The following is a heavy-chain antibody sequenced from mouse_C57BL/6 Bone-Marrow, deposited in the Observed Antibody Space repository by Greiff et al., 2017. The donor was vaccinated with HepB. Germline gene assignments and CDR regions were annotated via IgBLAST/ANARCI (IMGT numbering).Heavy chain of an antibody. J-gene: IGHJ4*01. V-gene: IGHV1-82*01. CDR1: GYAFSSSW. CDR3: ARSYYRLPYAMDY. Sequence: VQLQQSGPELVKPGASVKISCKASGYAFSSSWMNWVKQRPGKGLEWIGRIYPGDGDTNYNGKFKGKATLTADKPSSTAYMQLSSLTSEDSAVYYCARSYYRLPYAMDYWGQGTSVTVSS. CDR2: IYPGDGDT. D-gene: IGHD2-10*01.